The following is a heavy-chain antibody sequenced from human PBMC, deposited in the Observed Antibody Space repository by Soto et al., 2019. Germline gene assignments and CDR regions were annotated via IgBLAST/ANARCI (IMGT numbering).Heavy chain of an antibody. CDR2: IYHSGST. J-gene: IGHJ5*02. Sequence: SETLSVTCAVSGYSISSGYYWGWIRQPPGKGLEWIGSIYHSGSTYYNPSLKSRVTISVDTSKNQFSLKLSSVTAADTAVYYCARAQIIVVVTHEESWFEPWGPGTLVTAS. D-gene: IGHD2-21*02. V-gene: IGHV4-38-2*01. CDR3: ARAQIIVVVTHEESWFEP. CDR1: GYSISSGYY.